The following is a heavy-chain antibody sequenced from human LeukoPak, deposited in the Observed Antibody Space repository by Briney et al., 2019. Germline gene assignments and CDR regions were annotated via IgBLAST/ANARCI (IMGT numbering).Heavy chain of an antibody. V-gene: IGHV4-61*02. Sequence: SETLSLTCTVSGGSISSGSYYWSWIRQPAGKGLEWIGRIYTSGSTNYNPSLKSRVTISVDTSKNQFSLKLSSVTAADTAVYYCARARPPRGYSGYLKSIYFDYWGQGTLVTVSS. J-gene: IGHJ4*02. CDR1: GGSISSGSYY. CDR3: ARARPPRGYSGYLKSIYFDY. CDR2: IYTSGST. D-gene: IGHD5-12*01.